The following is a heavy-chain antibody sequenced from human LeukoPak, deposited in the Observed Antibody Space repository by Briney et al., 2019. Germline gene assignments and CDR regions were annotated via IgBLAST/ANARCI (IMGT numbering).Heavy chain of an antibody. CDR2: INAGNGNT. CDR1: GYTFTIYA. V-gene: IGHV1-3*01. CDR3: ARRYSSGWYTWNYFDY. D-gene: IGHD6-19*01. J-gene: IGHJ4*02. Sequence: ASVTVSFKASGYTFTIYAMHWVRQAPGQRLEWMGWINAGNGNTKYSQKFQGRVTITRDTSASTAYMELSSLRSEDTAVYYCARRYSSGWYTWNYFDYGGQGTLVTVSP.